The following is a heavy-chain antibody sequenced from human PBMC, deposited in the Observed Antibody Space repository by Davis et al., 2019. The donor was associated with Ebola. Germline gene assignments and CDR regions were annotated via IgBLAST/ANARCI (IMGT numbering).Heavy chain of an antibody. CDR1: GFTFSSYW. CDR3: ARVVTMIVVT. V-gene: IGHV3-7*01. CDR2: IKQDGSEK. Sequence: GESLKISCAASGFTFSSYWMSWVRQAPGKGLEWVANIKQDGSEKYYVDSVKDRFTISRDNAKNSLYLQMNSLRAEDTAVYYCARVVTMIVVTWGQGTLVTVSS. J-gene: IGHJ4*02. D-gene: IGHD3-22*01.